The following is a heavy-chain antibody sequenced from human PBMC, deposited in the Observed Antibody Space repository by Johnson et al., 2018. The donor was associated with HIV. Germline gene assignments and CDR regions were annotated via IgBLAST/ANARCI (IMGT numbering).Heavy chain of an antibody. D-gene: IGHD6-13*01. CDR1: GFTFSSYG. J-gene: IGHJ3*02. V-gene: IGHV3-30*03. CDR2: ISYDGSNK. CDR3: AREGWYSIICYGGYGREDAFDI. Sequence: QVQLVESGGGLVKTGESLRLSCAASGFTFSSYGMHWVRQAPGKGLEWVAIISYDGSNKYYADSVKGRFTISRDHSKNTLYLQMNSRRAEETAVYYCAREGWYSIICYGGYGREDAFDIWVQETMVPVSS.